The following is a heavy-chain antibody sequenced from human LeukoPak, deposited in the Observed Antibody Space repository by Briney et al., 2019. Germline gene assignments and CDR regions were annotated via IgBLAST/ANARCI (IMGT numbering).Heavy chain of an antibody. D-gene: IGHD7-27*01. CDR3: YAGSYQSGDHFDY. J-gene: IGHJ4*03. Sequence: ASVKVSCKASGHTFTGYYMHWVRQAPGQGLEWMGWINPNSGGTHYVQKFQGRVTMTSDTSISTAYMELSRLRSDDTALYYCYAGSYQSGDHFDYWGQGTLVTVSS. CDR1: GHTFTGYY. CDR2: INPNSGGT. V-gene: IGHV1-2*02.